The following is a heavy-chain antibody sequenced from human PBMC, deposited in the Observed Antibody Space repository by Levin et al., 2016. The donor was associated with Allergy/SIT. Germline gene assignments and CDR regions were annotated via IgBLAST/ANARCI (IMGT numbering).Heavy chain of an antibody. Sequence: GSLRLSCTVSGDFGRSFYWSWVRQPPGKGLEWIGYIYDRGTTTYNASLKSRVTISEDTSKSRFSLTMTSVTAADTAIYYCARGTTAFDFWGQGTMVTVSS. CDR1: GDFGRSFY. CDR2: IYDRGTT. D-gene: IGHD1-14*01. CDR3: ARGTTAFDF. J-gene: IGHJ3*01. V-gene: IGHV4-59*02.